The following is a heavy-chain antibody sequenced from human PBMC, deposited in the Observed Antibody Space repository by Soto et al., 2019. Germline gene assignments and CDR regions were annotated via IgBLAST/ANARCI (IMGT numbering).Heavy chain of an antibody. CDR2: IYYSGST. CDR1: GGSVSSGSYY. V-gene: IGHV4-61*01. Sequence: KPSETLSLTCTVSGGSVSSGSYYWSWIRQPPGKGLEWIGYIYYSGSTNYNPSLKSRVTISVDTSKNQFSLKLSSVTAADTAVYYCARDRGTKHRHGMDVWGQGTTVTVSS. J-gene: IGHJ6*02. D-gene: IGHD1-1*01. CDR3: ARDRGTKHRHGMDV.